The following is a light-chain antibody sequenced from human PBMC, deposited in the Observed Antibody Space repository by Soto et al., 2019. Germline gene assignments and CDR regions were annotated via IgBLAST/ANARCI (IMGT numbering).Light chain of an antibody. CDR3: CSYAGYYTVYV. CDR1: SSDVGGYEY. Sequence: QSVLTQPRSVSGSPGQSVTISCTGTSSDVGGYEYVSWYQHHPGKAPKLINYDVTKRPSGVPDRFSGSKSGNTASLTISGLQTEDEADYYCCSYAGYYTVYVFGAGTKVTVL. J-gene: IGLJ1*01. V-gene: IGLV2-11*01. CDR2: DVT.